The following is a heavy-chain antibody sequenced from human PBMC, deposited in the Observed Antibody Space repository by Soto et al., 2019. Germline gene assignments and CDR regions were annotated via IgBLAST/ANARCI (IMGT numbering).Heavy chain of an antibody. Sequence: GGSLRLSCAASGFTFSSYWMSWVRQAPGKGLEWVANIKQDGSEKYYVDSVKGRFTISRDNAKNSLYLQMNSLRAEDTAVYYCARDWRQSVPDYGMDVWGKGTTVTVSS. CDR1: GFTFSSYW. D-gene: IGHD3-3*01. CDR3: ARDWRQSVPDYGMDV. V-gene: IGHV3-7*03. CDR2: IKQDGSEK. J-gene: IGHJ6*04.